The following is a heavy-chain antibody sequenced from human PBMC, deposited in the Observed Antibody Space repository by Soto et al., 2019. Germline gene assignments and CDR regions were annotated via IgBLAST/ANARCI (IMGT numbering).Heavy chain of an antibody. J-gene: IGHJ2*01. Sequence: QVQLQQWGAGPLRPLETLSLTCGVSGGSFSGYYWAWIRQSPGKGLEWIGEITDRGSINYNPSLKSRVRISVDPSKNHYSLNLRSVTAADTAVYYCARESHDILTGPPWVWYFDLWGRGTLVTVSS. D-gene: IGHD3-9*01. CDR3: ARESHDILTGPPWVWYFDL. CDR1: GGSFSGYY. CDR2: ITDRGSI. V-gene: IGHV4-34*01.